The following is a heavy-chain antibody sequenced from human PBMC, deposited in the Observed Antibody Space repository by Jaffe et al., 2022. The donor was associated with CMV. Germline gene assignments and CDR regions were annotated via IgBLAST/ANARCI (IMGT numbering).Heavy chain of an antibody. CDR2: IIPILGIA. D-gene: IGHD5-18*01. CDR3: ARVGIQLWFPDY. J-gene: IGHJ4*02. Sequence: QVQLVQSGAEVKKPGSSVKVSCKASGGTFSSYAISWVRQAPGQGLEWMGRIIPILGIANYAQKFQGRVTITADKSTSTAYMELSSLRSEDTAVYYCARVGIQLWFPDYWGQGTLVTVSS. V-gene: IGHV1-69*09. CDR1: GGTFSSYA.